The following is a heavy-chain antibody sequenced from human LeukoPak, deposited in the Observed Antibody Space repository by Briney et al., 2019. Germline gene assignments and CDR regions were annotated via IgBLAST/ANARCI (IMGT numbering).Heavy chain of an antibody. J-gene: IGHJ4*02. CDR2: IYTGGST. CDR3: AMATWAGGPDY. Sequence: PGGSLRLSCAASGFTVSSNYMSWVRQGPGKGLEWVSVIYTGGSTYYADSVEGRFTISRDNSKNTLYLQMNSLRAGDTAVYYCAMATWAGGPDYWGQGTLVTVSS. V-gene: IGHV3-66*01. D-gene: IGHD1-26*01. CDR1: GFTVSSNY.